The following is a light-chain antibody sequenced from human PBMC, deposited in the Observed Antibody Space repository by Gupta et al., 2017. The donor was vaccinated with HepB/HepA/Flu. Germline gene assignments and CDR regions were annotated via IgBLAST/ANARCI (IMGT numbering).Light chain of an antibody. CDR1: SSNIGAGYD. CDR3: QSYDSSLSGSV. V-gene: IGLV1-40*01. J-gene: IGLJ2*01. Sequence: QSVLTQPXSVSGAPGXXVTISCTGSSSNIGAGYDVHWYQQLPGTAPKLLIYGNSNRPSGVPDRFSGSKSGTSASLAITGLQAEDEADYYCQSYDSSLSGSVFGGGTKLTVL. CDR2: GNS.